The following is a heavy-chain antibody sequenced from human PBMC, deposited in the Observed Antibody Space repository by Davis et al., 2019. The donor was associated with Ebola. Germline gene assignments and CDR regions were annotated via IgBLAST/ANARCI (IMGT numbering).Heavy chain of an antibody. CDR3: AKDRVRSGE. CDR1: GFTFSSYA. V-gene: IGHV3-23*01. Sequence: PGGSLRLSCAASGFTFSSYAMHWVRQAPGKGLEWVSAISPSGGTTYYADSVKGRFTISRDNSKNTLDLQMNSLRAEDTAIYYCAKDRVRSGEWGQGTLVTVSS. J-gene: IGHJ4*02. CDR2: ISPSGGTT. D-gene: IGHD3-10*01.